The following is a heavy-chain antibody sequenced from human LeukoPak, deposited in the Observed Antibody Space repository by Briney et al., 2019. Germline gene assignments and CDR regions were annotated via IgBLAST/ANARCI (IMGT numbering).Heavy chain of an antibody. CDR3: ARYYDSSGYVFDY. CDR1: GRGFTSYW. CDR2: IFPGDSDT. D-gene: IGHD3-22*01. V-gene: IGHV5-51*01. J-gene: IGHJ4*02. Sequence: GESLKISCKASGRGFTSYWFSWVRQVPGKGLEWMGIIFPGDSDTRYSPSFQGQVTISADKSISTAYLQWSSLKASDTAMYYCARYYDSSGYVFDYWGQGTLVTVSS.